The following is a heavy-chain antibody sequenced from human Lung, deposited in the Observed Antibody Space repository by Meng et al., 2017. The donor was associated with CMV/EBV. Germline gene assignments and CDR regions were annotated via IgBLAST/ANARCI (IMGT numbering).Heavy chain of an antibody. Sequence: ASXXDSXQATGYSFTAYYRHWVRQPPGQGLEWMGWISLNSGGTNYAQRFQGGVTLTRDTSISTVYMELRRLTSDDTAVYFCARDFVVLPAATYFDYWGQGTXVTVSS. CDR2: ISLNSGGT. J-gene: IGHJ4*02. V-gene: IGHV1-2*02. D-gene: IGHD2-2*01. CDR1: GYSFTAYY. CDR3: ARDFVVLPAATYFDY.